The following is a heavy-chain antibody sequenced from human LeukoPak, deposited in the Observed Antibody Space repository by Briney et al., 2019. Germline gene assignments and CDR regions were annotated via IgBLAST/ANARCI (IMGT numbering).Heavy chain of an antibody. D-gene: IGHD3-22*01. J-gene: IGHJ6*03. CDR1: GGSFSGYY. V-gene: IGHV4-34*01. CDR3: ARGGYDRGYYYMDV. Sequence: SETLSLTCAVYGGSFSGYYWSWIRQPPGKGLEWIGEINHSGSTNYNPSLKSRVTISVDTSKNQVSLKVSSVTAADTAVYYCARGGYDRGYYYMDVWGKGTTVTISS. CDR2: INHSGST.